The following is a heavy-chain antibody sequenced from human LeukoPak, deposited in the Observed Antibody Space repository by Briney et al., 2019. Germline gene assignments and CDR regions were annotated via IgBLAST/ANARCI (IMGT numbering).Heavy chain of an antibody. CDR3: ARQAPRSYYYDSSGYDWFDP. J-gene: IGHJ5*02. D-gene: IGHD3-22*01. CDR1: GGSISSSSYY. Sequence: SETLSLTCTVSGGSISSSSYYWGWLRQPPGMGLEWIGSIYYSGSTYYNPSLKSRVTISVDTSKNQFSLKLSSVTAADTAVYYCARQAPRSYYYDSSGYDWFDPWGQGTLVTVSS. CDR2: IYYSGST. V-gene: IGHV4-39*01.